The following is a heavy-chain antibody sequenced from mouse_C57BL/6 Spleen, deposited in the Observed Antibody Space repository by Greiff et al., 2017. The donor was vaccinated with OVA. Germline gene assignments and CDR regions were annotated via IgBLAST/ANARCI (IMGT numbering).Heavy chain of an antibody. CDR3: ARGGSPLYYAMDY. Sequence: QVQLQQPGAELVLPVSSVKLSCKASGYTFTSYWMHWVKQRPGQGLEWIGEIDPSDSYTNYNQKFKGKSTLTVDKSSSTAYMQLSSLTSEDSAVYYCARGGSPLYYAMDYWGQGTSVTVSS. V-gene: IGHV1-69*01. CDR1: GYTFTSYW. D-gene: IGHD1-1*01. CDR2: IDPSDSYT. J-gene: IGHJ4*01.